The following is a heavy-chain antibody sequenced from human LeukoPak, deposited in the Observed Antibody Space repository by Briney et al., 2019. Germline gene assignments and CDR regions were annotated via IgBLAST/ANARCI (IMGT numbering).Heavy chain of an antibody. V-gene: IGHV3-21*01. CDR2: ISSSSNYI. J-gene: IGHJ5*02. CDR1: GFTFSSYS. D-gene: IGHD3-10*01. CDR3: ARPLMYYFGSETYYWFDP. Sequence: PGGSLRLSYAASGFTFSSYSMNWVRQAPGKGLEWVSSISSSSNYIYYADSVKGRFTISRDNAKNSLYLQMNSLRAEDTAMYYCARPLMYYFGSETYYWFDPWGQGTLVTVSS.